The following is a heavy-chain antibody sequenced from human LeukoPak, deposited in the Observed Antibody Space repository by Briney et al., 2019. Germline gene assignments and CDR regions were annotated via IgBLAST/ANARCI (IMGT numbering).Heavy chain of an antibody. CDR1: GGSFSGYY. CDR3: ATTATLNHWGERAFDI. CDR2: INHSGST. Sequence: SETLSLTCAVYGGSFSGYYWSWIRQPPGKGLEWIGEINHSGSTNYNPSLKSRVTISVDTSKNQFSLKLSSVTAADTAVYYCATTATLNHWGERAFDIWGQGTMVTVSS. J-gene: IGHJ3*02. D-gene: IGHD7-27*01. V-gene: IGHV4-34*01.